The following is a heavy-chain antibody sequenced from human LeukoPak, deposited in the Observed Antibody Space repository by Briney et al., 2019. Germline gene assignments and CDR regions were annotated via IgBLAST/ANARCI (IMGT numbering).Heavy chain of an antibody. Sequence: PGGSLRLSCAASGFTFSSYWMHWVRQAPGKGLVWVSRINSDGSSTSYADSVKGRFTISRDNAKNTLYLQMNSLRAEDTSVYYYARDRNTGSSYENLFEYWGQGSLVTVSS. CDR3: ARDRNTGSSYENLFEY. CDR1: GFTFSSYW. J-gene: IGHJ4*02. CDR2: INSDGSST. V-gene: IGHV3-74*01. D-gene: IGHD1-26*01.